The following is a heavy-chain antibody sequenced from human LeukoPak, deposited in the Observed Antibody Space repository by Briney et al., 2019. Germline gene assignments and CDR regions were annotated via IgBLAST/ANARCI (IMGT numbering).Heavy chain of an antibody. J-gene: IGHJ4*02. D-gene: IGHD5-18*01. CDR2: IWYDGSNK. CDR3: ARGGGYSYGYLNY. Sequence: GGSLRLSCAASGFTFGSYGMHWVRQAPGKGLEWVAVIWYDGSNKYYADSVKGRFTISRDNSKKTLYLQMNSLRAADTAVYYCARGGGYSYGYLNYWGQGTLVTVSS. CDR1: GFTFGSYG. V-gene: IGHV3-33*01.